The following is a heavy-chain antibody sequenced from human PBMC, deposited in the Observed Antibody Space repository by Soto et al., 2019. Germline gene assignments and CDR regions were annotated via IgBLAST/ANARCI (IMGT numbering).Heavy chain of an antibody. J-gene: IGHJ4*02. CDR3: ARDSDYYSSGSFDY. V-gene: IGHV4-31*03. D-gene: IGHD3-10*01. CDR2: IYYSGSS. CDR1: GDSISSSGYY. Sequence: SETLSLTCSVSGDSISSSGYYWSWIRRRPGKGLEWIGNIYYSGSSYNNPSLKSRVTISVNTSKNQFSLNLRSVTAADTAVYYCARDSDYYSSGSFDYWGQGTLVTV.